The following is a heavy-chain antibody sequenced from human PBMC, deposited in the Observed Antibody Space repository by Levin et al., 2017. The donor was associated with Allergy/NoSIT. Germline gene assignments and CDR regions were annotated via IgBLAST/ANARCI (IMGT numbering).Heavy chain of an antibody. V-gene: IGHV3-21*01. CDR1: GFTFSNYN. CDR3: ARPIMTISAFDI. D-gene: IGHD4/OR15-4a*01. Sequence: PGESLKISCAASGFTFSNYNMNWVRQAPGKGLEWVSAISTSSSSIYYADSVKGRFTISRDNAKNSLYLQMNSLRAEDTAVYYCARPIMTISAFDIWGQGTMVAVSS. J-gene: IGHJ3*02. CDR2: ISTSSSSI.